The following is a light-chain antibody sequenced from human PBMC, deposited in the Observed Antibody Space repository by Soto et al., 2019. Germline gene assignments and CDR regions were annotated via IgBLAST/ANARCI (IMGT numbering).Light chain of an antibody. CDR2: GAF. V-gene: IGKV3-15*01. CDR3: QQYNDWPLT. J-gene: IGKJ1*01. Sequence: EIVMTRSPVTLSVSPGERGTLSCRASQSVSSNLAWYQQKPGQAPSLLIYGAFTRATGIPARFSGTGSGTEFTLTISSLQSEDFALYYCQQYNDWPLTFGQGTKVDNK. CDR1: QSVSSN.